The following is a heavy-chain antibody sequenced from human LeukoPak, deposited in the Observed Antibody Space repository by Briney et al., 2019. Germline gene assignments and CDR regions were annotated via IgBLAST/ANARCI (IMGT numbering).Heavy chain of an antibody. Sequence: GASVKVSCKASGGTFSSYAISWVRQAPGQGLEWMGGIIPIFGTANYAQKFQGRVTITADESTSTAYMELSSLRSEDTAVYYCARVLSHITGTTDSWGQGTLVTVSS. V-gene: IGHV1-69*13. J-gene: IGHJ4*02. CDR2: IIPIFGTA. CDR1: GGTFSSYA. D-gene: IGHD1-7*01. CDR3: ARVLSHITGTTDS.